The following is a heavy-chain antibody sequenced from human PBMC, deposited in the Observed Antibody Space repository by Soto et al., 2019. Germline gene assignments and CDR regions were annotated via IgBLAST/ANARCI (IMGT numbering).Heavy chain of an antibody. J-gene: IGHJ5*02. Sequence: QLQLQESGPGLVKPSETLSLTCTVSGGSISSSSYYWGWIRQPPGKGLEWIGTIYYSGTTYYNPSLKSRVTISIDTSNNQFSLKLSSVTAADTAVYYCARRVASGEWFDPWGQGTLVTVSS. CDR3: ARRVASGEWFDP. CDR2: IYYSGTT. V-gene: IGHV4-39*01. CDR1: GGSISSSSYY. D-gene: IGHD1-26*01.